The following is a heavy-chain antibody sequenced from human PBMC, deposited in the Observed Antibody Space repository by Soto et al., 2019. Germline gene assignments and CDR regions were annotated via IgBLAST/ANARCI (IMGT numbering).Heavy chain of an antibody. CDR2: IYYSGST. CDR3: ARWIQLWLSNGLHFDY. V-gene: IGHV4-39*01. D-gene: IGHD5-18*01. Sequence: SETLSLTCTVSGGSISSSSYYWGWIRQPPGKGLEWIGSIYYSGSTYYNPSLKSRVTISVDTSKNQFSLKLSSVTAADTAVYYCARWIQLWLSNGLHFDYWGQGTLVTVSS. J-gene: IGHJ4*02. CDR1: GGSISSSSYY.